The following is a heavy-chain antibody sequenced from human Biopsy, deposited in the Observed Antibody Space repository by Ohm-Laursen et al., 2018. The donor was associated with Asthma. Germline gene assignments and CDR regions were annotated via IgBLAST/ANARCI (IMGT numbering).Heavy chain of an antibody. J-gene: IGHJ4*02. CDR2: SNPSGGST. D-gene: IGHD1-26*01. CDR1: GYTFTSYY. V-gene: IGHV1-46*01. Sequence: GASVKVSCKASGYTFTSYYMHWVRQAPGQGLEWMGISNPSGGSTIYAQKFQGRVTMTWDTSTSTVYMELSSLRSEDTAVYYCARAGALIVGATMGYWGQGTLVTVSS. CDR3: ARAGALIVGATMGY.